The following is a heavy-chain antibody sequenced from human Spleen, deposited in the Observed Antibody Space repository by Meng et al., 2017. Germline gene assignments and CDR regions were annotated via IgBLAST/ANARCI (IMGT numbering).Heavy chain of an antibody. V-gene: IGHV3-23*01. J-gene: IGHJ6*02. CDR2: ISGSGGST. CDR1: GFPFSNCG. Sequence: GESLKISCATSGFPFSNCGMNWVRQAPGKGLEWVSAISGSGGSTYYADSVKGRFTISRDNSKNTLYLQMNSLRAEDTAVYYCARFHYDGMDVWGQGTTVTVSS. CDR3: ARFHYDGMDV. D-gene: IGHD3-3*01.